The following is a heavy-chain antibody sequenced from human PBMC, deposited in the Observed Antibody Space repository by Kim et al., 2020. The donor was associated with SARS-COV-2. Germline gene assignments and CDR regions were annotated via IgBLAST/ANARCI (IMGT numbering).Heavy chain of an antibody. CDR3: ARQNRGVAGTFAVDY. Sequence: PSLKSRVTISVDTSKNQFSLKLSSVTAADTAVYYCARQNRGVAGTFAVDYWGQGTLVTVSS. J-gene: IGHJ4*02. V-gene: IGHV4-39*01. D-gene: IGHD6-19*01.